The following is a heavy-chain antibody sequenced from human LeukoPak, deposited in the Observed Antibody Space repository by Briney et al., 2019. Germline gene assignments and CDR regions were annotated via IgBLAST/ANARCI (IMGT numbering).Heavy chain of an antibody. V-gene: IGHV4-59*01. Sequence: SEALSLTCTVSGGSISSYYWSWIRQPPGKGLEWIGYIYYSGSTNYNPSLKSRVTISVDTSKNQFSLKLTSVTAADTAVYYCARDRDGNNWFDPWGQGTLVTVSS. J-gene: IGHJ5*02. CDR1: GGSISSYY. CDR3: ARDRDGNNWFDP. D-gene: IGHD5-24*01. CDR2: IYYSGST.